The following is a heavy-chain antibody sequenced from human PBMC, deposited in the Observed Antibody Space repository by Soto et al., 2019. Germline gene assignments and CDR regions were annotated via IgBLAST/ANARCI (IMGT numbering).Heavy chain of an antibody. Sequence: ASVKVSCKASGYTFTSYDINWVRQATGQGLEWMGWMSPNSGNTGYAQKFQGRVTMTRNTSISTAYMELSSLRSEDTAVYYCARALYCSSTSCPGYYYYMDVWGQGTTVTVSS. V-gene: IGHV1-8*01. CDR1: GYTFTSYD. D-gene: IGHD2-2*01. CDR3: ARALYCSSTSCPGYYYYMDV. CDR2: MSPNSGNT. J-gene: IGHJ6*03.